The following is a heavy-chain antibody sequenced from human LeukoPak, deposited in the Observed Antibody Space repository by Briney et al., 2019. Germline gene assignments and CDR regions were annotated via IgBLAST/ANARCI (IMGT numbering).Heavy chain of an antibody. CDR3: ARLFDSSGWYSFDY. J-gene: IGHJ4*02. CDR1: GGSISSYY. D-gene: IGHD6-19*01. CDR2: IYYSGST. Sequence: SETLSLTCTVSGGSISSYYWSWIRQPPGKGLEWIGYIYYSGSTNYNPSLKSRVTISVDTSKNQFSLKLSSVTAADTAVYYCARLFDSSGWYSFDYWGQGTLVTVSS. V-gene: IGHV4-59*08.